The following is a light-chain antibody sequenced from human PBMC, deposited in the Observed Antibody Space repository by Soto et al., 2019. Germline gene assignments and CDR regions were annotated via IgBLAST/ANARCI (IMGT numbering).Light chain of an antibody. CDR3: QQYDDWLLLT. J-gene: IGKJ4*01. V-gene: IGKV3D-15*01. Sequence: EIVLNKSPCTLSLSPKERATLSCRASQSVRSNFLAWYQQKPGQAPRLLIYGASNRATGIPARFSGSGSGTEFNLTISSLQSEDFAVYFCQQYDDWLLLTFGGGTKVDIK. CDR1: QSVRSN. CDR2: GAS.